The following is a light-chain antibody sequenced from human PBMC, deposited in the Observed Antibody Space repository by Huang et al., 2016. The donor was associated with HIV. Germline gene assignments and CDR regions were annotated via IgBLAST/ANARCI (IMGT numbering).Light chain of an antibody. V-gene: IGKV4-1*01. J-gene: IGKJ1*01. CDR1: QSLLYSSNNKNY. Sequence: DIVMTQSPDSLTVSLGERATIHCKSSQSLLYSSNNKNYLNWYQQKPGQPPKLLMYWASARESGVPDRFSGSGSGTNFTLTINSLQAEDMAVYYCQQYYSSLWTFGQGTKVQIK. CDR3: QQYYSSLWT. CDR2: WAS.